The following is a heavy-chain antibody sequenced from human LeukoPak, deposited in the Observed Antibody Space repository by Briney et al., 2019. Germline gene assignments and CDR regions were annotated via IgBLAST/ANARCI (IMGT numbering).Heavy chain of an antibody. V-gene: IGHV4-4*02. J-gene: IGHJ3*02. CDR1: GGSITSTNY. Sequence: SETLSLTCGVSGGSITSTNYWTWVRQPPGKGLEWIGEVNLQGSTNYNPSLMGRVAISVDMSENHISLQLTSVTAADTAVYYCARDYAFDIWGQGTLVTVSS. CDR3: ARDYAFDI. CDR2: VNLQGST.